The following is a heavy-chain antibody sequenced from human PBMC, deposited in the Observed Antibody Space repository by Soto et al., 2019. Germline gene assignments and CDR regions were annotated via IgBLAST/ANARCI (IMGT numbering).Heavy chain of an antibody. Sequence: GSLRLSCVVSGFTFSDYGMHWVRQAPGKGLEWVAVISPDGKNQYYPDSLRGRFTISRDDSKSTLYLQLNSLRAEDTAVYYCVKPSDWYPDSWGQGTQVTVSS. CDR3: VKPSDWYPDS. V-gene: IGHV3-30*18. CDR2: ISPDGKNQ. CDR1: GFTFSDYG. D-gene: IGHD6-19*01. J-gene: IGHJ4*02.